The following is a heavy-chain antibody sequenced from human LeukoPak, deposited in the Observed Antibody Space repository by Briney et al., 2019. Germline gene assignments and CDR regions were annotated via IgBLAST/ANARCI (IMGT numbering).Heavy chain of an antibody. CDR1: GGSISSGDYY. D-gene: IGHD4-23*01. Sequence: SQTLSLTCTVSGGSISSGDYYWSWIRQPPGKGLEWIGYIYYGGSTYYNPSLKSRVTISVDTSKNQFSLKLSSVTAADTAAYYCARDRNSDEAFDYWGQGTLVTVSS. CDR3: ARDRNSDEAFDY. V-gene: IGHV4-30-4*01. CDR2: IYYGGST. J-gene: IGHJ4*02.